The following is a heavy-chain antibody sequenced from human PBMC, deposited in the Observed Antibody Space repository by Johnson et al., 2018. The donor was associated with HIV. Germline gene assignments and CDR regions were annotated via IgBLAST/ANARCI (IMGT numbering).Heavy chain of an antibody. CDR3: AKDRSTGWYPAFDI. D-gene: IGHD6-19*01. J-gene: IGHJ3*02. Sequence: VQVLESGGGLIQPGGSLRLSCEASGFTFSSYAMNWVRQAPGKGLEWVSAISGRGGSTYYADSVKGRFTISRDNSKNTLYLQMNSLRAEDTALYYCAKDRSTGWYPAFDIWGQGTMVTVSS. V-gene: IGHV3-23*01. CDR1: GFTFSSYA. CDR2: ISGRGGST.